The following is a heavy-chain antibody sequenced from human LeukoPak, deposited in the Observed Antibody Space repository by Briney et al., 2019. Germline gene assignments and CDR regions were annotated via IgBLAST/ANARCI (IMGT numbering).Heavy chain of an antibody. D-gene: IGHD3-10*01. CDR2: IYYSGST. V-gene: IGHV4-59*01. J-gene: IGHJ6*02. CDR3: ARDSDFLGGMDV. Sequence: SETLSLTCTVSGGSISSYYWGWIRQPPVKGLEWIGYIYYSGSTNYNPSLKSRVTISVDTSKNQFSLKLSSVTAADTAVYYCARDSDFLGGMDVWGQGTTVTVSS. CDR1: GGSISSYY.